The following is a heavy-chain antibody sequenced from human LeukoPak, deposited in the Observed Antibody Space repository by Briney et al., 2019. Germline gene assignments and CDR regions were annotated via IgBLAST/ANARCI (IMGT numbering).Heavy chain of an antibody. Sequence: SVKVSCKASGGTFDNSAINWVRQAPGQGLEWMGRIIPILNIPNYAQKLQGRVTIAADKSTSTAYMELSSLRSDGTAVYYCAREKMEVGYCGLDVWGQGTTVTVSS. CDR3: AREKMEVGYCGLDV. J-gene: IGHJ6*02. V-gene: IGHV1-69*04. CDR2: IIPILNIP. CDR1: GGTFDNSA. D-gene: IGHD1-1*01.